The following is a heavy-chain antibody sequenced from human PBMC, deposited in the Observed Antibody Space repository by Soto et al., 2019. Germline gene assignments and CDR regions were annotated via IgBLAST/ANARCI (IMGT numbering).Heavy chain of an antibody. J-gene: IGHJ4*02. V-gene: IGHV4-30-4*01. CDR1: GGSISSGDYY. CDR2: IYYSGST. D-gene: IGHD2-2*01. CDR3: ARGSSTEGPIQMTFDY. Sequence: QVQLQESGPGLVKPSQTLSLTCTVSGGSISSGDYYWSWIRQPPGKGLEWIGYIYYSGSTFYNPSLKNRVTISLDTSKIQFSLKLSSVTAADTAVYYCARGSSTEGPIQMTFDYWGQGALVTVSP.